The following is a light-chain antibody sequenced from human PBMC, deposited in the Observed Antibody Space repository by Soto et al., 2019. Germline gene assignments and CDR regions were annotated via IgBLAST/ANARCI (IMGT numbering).Light chain of an antibody. V-gene: IGLV2-14*01. J-gene: IGLJ3*02. Sequence: QSVLTQPASVSGSPGQSITISCTGTSSDVGGYNYVSWFQQHPGKVPKLLISEVSNRPSGVSNRFSGSKSGNTASLTISGLQAEDEADYYCSAYTSTTNWVFGGGTKLTVL. CDR3: SAYTSTTNWV. CDR1: SSDVGGYNY. CDR2: EVS.